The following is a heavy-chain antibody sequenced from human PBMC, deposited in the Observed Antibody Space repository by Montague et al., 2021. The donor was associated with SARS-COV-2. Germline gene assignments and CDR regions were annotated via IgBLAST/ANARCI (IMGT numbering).Heavy chain of an antibody. CDR1: GGSMSGYN. CDR2: MYNSENT. V-gene: IGHV4-59*01. Sequence: SETLSLTCNVAGGSMSGYNWSWIRQPPGKGLQWIGSMYNSENTSYNPSLKSRVTISVDTSKKQFSPRLSSVTAADTAVYFCARGINSAGSYYYHLDVWGQGTTVTVSS. J-gene: IGHJ6*02. D-gene: IGHD2-21*01. CDR3: ARGINSAGSYYYHLDV.